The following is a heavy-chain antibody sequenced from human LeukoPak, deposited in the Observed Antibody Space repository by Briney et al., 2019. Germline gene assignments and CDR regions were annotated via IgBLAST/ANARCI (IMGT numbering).Heavy chain of an antibody. CDR1: GYTFSSYA. Sequence: GGSLRLSCAASGYTFSSYAMSWVRQAPGKGLEWVSAISGSGGSTYYADSVKGRFTISRDNTKNSLNLQMNSLRAEDTTVYYCARMGSSSSSYWGQGTLVTVSS. CDR3: ARMGSSSSSY. V-gene: IGHV3-23*01. CDR2: ISGSGGST. D-gene: IGHD6-6*01. J-gene: IGHJ4*02.